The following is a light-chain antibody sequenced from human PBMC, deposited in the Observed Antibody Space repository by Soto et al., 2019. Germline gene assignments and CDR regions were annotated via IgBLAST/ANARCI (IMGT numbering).Light chain of an antibody. Sequence: EIVLTQSPGTLSLSPGERATLSCRASQSVSSTYLAWYQQKPGQAPRLLIYGASSRATGIPDRFTGSGSGTDFTLTISRLEPEDFAVYYCQQYHSSPQTFGQGTKVESK. CDR2: GAS. V-gene: IGKV3-20*01. CDR1: QSVSSTY. CDR3: QQYHSSPQT. J-gene: IGKJ1*01.